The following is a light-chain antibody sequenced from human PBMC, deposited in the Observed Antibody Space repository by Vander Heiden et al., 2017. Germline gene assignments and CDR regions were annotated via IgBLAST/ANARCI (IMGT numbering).Light chain of an antibody. J-gene: IGLJ2*01. CDR1: GSSIGSNT. V-gene: IGLV1-44*01. CDR2: SNN. CDR3: ASWDDTLNGVL. Sequence: QSVLTQPPSASGTPGQRVTISCSGSGSSIGSNTVNWYQQLPGMAPKLLIHSNNQRPSGVRDRFSGSKSGTSASLAISGLHSEDEAHYYCASWDDTLNGVLFGGGTRLTVL.